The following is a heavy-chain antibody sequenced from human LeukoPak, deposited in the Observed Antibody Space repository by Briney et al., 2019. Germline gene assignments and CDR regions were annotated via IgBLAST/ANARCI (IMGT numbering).Heavy chain of an antibody. Sequence: SETLSLTCAVYGGSFSGYYWSWIRQPPGKGLEWIGEINHSGSTNYNPSLKSRVTISVDTSKNQFSLKLSSVTAADTAVYYCARGYCSSTSCYSDYWGQGTLVTVSS. CDR3: ARGYCSSTSCYSDY. CDR1: GGSFSGYY. J-gene: IGHJ4*02. V-gene: IGHV4-34*01. D-gene: IGHD2-2*01. CDR2: INHSGST.